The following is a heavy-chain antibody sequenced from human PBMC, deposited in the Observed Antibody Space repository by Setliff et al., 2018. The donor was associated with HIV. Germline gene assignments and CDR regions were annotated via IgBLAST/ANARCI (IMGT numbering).Heavy chain of an antibody. J-gene: IGHJ3*02. Sequence: TLSLICTVSGGSISSHYWIWIRQPPGKGLEWIGYIHYSGATNYNPSLKSRVTISLDTSRTQFSLRLSSVTAADTAVYYCARHSPNVGVRGDAFDIWGQGTVVTVSS. V-gene: IGHV4-59*08. D-gene: IGHD2-8*01. CDR2: IHYSGAT. CDR3: ARHSPNVGVRGDAFDI. CDR1: GGSISSHY.